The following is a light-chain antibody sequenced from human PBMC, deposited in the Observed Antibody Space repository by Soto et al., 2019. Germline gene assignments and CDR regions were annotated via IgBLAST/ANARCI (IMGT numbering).Light chain of an antibody. Sequence: EIVLTQSPGTLSLSPGERVTLSCRAGQSVTSSYLAWYQQKPGQAPRLLIYDASSRATGIPDRFSGSGSGKDFTLTISRLELEDFAVYYCQQYGSSLLTFGGGTKVEIK. CDR1: QSVTSSY. CDR3: QQYGSSLLT. V-gene: IGKV3-20*01. CDR2: DAS. J-gene: IGKJ4*01.